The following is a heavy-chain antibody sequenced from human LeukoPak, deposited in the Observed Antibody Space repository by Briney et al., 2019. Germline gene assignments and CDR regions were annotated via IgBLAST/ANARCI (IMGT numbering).Heavy chain of an antibody. CDR3: ATGVDTAMAHFDY. V-gene: IGHV1-69-2*01. CDR2: VDPDDGET. J-gene: IGHJ4*02. Sequence: ASVKVSCKVSGYTFTDYYMHWVQQAPGRGLEWMGLVDPDDGETIYAEKFQGRVTITADTSTDTAYMELSSLRSEDTAVYYCATGVDTAMAHFDYWGQGTLVTVSS. D-gene: IGHD5-18*01. CDR1: GYTFTDYY.